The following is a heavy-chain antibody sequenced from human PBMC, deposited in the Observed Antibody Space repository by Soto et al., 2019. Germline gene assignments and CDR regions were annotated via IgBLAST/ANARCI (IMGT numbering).Heavy chain of an antibody. D-gene: IGHD5-12*01. CDR1: GGSISRGGYY. CDR3: ARVPDIVAATYFDY. J-gene: IGHJ4*02. V-gene: IGHV4-31*03. Sequence: SETLSLTCTVSGGSISRGGYYWSWIRQHPGKGLEWIGYIYYSGSTYYNPSLKSRVTISVDTSKNQFSLKLSSVTAADTAVYYCARVPDIVAATYFDYWGQGTLVTVSS. CDR2: IYYSGST.